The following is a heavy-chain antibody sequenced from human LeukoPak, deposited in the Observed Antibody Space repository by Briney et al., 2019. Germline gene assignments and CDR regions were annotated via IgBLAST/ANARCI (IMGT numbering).Heavy chain of an antibody. D-gene: IGHD2-21*02. CDR3: AKDPGTIEYCGGDCYSGIDY. Sequence: GRSLRLSSAASGFTFSSYGMHSVRQAPGTGLEGVAVISYDGSNTSYADSVKGRFTISRDNSKNTLYLQMNSLRAEDTAVYHCAKDPGTIEYCGGDCYSGIDYWGQGTLATVSS. J-gene: IGHJ4*02. CDR2: ISYDGSNT. V-gene: IGHV3-30*18. CDR1: GFTFSSYG.